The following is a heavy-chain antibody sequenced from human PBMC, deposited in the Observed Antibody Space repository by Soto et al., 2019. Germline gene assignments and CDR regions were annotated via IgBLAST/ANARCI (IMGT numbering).Heavy chain of an antibody. CDR2: IYSGGST. D-gene: IGHD2-15*01. Sequence: GGSLRLSCAASGFTFSSYGMHWVRQAPGKGLEWVSVIYSGGSTYYADSVKGRFTISRHNSKNTLYLQMNSLRAEDTAVYYCARAKCSCGSCYSYYYYYMDVWGKGTTVTVSS. CDR3: ARAKCSCGSCYSYYYYYMDV. CDR1: GFTFSSYG. V-gene: IGHV3-53*04. J-gene: IGHJ6*03.